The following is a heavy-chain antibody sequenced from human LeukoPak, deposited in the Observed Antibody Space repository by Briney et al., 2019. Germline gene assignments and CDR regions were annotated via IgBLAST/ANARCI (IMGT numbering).Heavy chain of an antibody. CDR3: TRRYNYDSSGYYYVRGVFDI. CDR2: ISSSSSSI. CDR1: GFTFSTYG. J-gene: IGHJ3*02. V-gene: IGHV3-48*01. Sequence: PGGSLRLSCAASGFTFSTYGMNWVRQAPGKGLEWVSYISSSSSSIYYADSVKGRFTISRDNSKNTLYLQMNSLTTEDTAVYYCTRRYNYDSSGYYYVRGVFDIWRQGTMVTVSS. D-gene: IGHD3-22*01.